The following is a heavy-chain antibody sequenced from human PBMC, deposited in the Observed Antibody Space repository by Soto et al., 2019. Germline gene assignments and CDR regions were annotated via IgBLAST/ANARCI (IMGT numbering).Heavy chain of an antibody. CDR3: LAGTSP. J-gene: IGHJ5*02. CDR1: GYTFTNYG. Sequence: ASVKVSCKASGYTFTNYGISWVRQAPGQGLEWMGWITVKNGDTFYARKFQGRVTMTTDTSTSTAYMEIHNLRSDDTAVYYCLAGTSPWGQGTLVTVS. CDR2: ITVKNGDT. V-gene: IGHV1-18*04. D-gene: IGHD1-1*01.